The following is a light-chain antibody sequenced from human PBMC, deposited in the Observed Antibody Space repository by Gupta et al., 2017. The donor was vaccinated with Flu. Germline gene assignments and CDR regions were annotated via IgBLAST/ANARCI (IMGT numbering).Light chain of an antibody. CDR2: DVT. J-gene: IGLJ2*01. CDR1: SSDIGAYNY. CDR3: SSFAGTNNFVV. Sequence: SSDIGAYNYVSWYQQHPGRAPKFIIYDVTKRPSGVPDRFSGSKSGDTASLTISGLQAEDEAEYFCSSFAGTNNFVVFGGGTKLTVL. V-gene: IGLV2-8*01.